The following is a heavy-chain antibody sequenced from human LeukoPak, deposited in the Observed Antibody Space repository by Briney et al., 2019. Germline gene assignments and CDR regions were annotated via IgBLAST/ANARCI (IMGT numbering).Heavy chain of an antibody. J-gene: IGHJ6*03. Sequence: GASVTVSCKASGYTFTKYDINWVGQAPGQGREGMGWMNPNSGNTGYAQKFHGRVTMTTNTSISTAYMELSSLRSEDTAVYYCARSEQLPDMDVWGKGTTVTVSS. CDR1: GYTFTKYD. CDR3: ARSEQLPDMDV. D-gene: IGHD6-6*01. CDR2: MNPNSGNT. V-gene: IGHV1-8*01.